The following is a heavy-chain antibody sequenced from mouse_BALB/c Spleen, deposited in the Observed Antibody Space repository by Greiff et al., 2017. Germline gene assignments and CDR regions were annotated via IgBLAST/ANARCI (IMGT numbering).Heavy chain of an antibody. Sequence: EVKLVESGGGLVQPGGSLKLSCAASGFTFSSYGMSWVRQTPDKRLELVATINSNGGSTYYPDSVKGRFTISRDNAKNTLYLQMSSLKSEDTAMYYCARDGSSFDYWGQGTTLTVSS. CDR2: INSNGGST. CDR3: ARDGSSFDY. D-gene: IGHD1-1*01. CDR1: GFTFSSYG. V-gene: IGHV5-6-3*01. J-gene: IGHJ2*01.